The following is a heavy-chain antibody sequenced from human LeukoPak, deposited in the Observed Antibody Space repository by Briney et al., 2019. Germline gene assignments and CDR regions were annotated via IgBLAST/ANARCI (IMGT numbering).Heavy chain of an antibody. Sequence: SETLSFTCTVSGGSISSYYWSWIRQPPGKGLEWIGYIYYSGRSNYNPSLKSRVTISVDTSKNQFSLKLSSVTAADTAVYYCARDRSGDDDFWSGYYTNYFDPWGQGTLVTVSS. V-gene: IGHV4-59*01. CDR1: GGSISSYY. CDR3: ARDRSGDDDFWSGYYTNYFDP. J-gene: IGHJ5*02. D-gene: IGHD3-3*01. CDR2: IYYSGRS.